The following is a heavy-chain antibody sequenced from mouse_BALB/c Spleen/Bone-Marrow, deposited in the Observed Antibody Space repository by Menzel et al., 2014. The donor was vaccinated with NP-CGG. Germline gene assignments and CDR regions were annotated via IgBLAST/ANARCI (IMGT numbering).Heavy chain of an antibody. Sequence: EVQLQQSGPELVKPGASVKISCKASGYSFTGHFMNWVKQSHGKSLEWIGRINPYNGDTFYNQKFKGKATLTVDKSSSTAHMELLSLTSEDSAVYYCGRSYGYDDWFAYWGQGTLVTVSA. CDR3: GRSYGYDDWFAY. J-gene: IGHJ3*01. CDR1: GYSFTGHF. V-gene: IGHV1-37*01. CDR2: INPYNGDT. D-gene: IGHD2-2*01.